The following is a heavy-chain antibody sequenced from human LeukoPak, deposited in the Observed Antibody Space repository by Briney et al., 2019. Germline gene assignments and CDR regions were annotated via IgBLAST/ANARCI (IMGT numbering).Heavy chain of an antibody. V-gene: IGHV4-39*07. J-gene: IGHJ6*03. CDR1: GGSISSSSYY. D-gene: IGHD3-9*01. CDR2: INHSGST. CDR3: ARSYRGGRHTISYYYYYMDV. Sequence: SETLSLTCTVSGGSISSSSYYWGWIRQPPGKGLEWIGEINHSGSTNYNPSLKSRVTISVDTSKNQFSLKLSSVTAADTAVYYCARSYRGGRHTISYYYYYMDVWGKGTTVTISS.